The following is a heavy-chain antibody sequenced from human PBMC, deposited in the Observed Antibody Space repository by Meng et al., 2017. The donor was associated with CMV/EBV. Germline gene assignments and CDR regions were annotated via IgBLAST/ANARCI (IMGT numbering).Heavy chain of an antibody. J-gene: IGHJ4*02. V-gene: IGHV3-74*01. Sequence: GESLKISCAASGFTFSSYWMHWVRQSPGKGLLWVSRINSDGITTSYADSVKGRFTISRDNAKNTLYLQMNSLRAEDTAVYYGARGGDTGSYFDYWAQGTLVTVSS. D-gene: IGHD1-26*01. CDR1: GFTFSSYW. CDR3: ARGGDTGSYFDY. CDR2: INSDGITT.